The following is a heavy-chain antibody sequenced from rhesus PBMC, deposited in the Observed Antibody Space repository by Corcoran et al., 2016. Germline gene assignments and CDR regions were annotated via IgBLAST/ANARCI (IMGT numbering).Heavy chain of an antibody. J-gene: IGHJ3*01. CDR2: IPDSGRT. CDR1: GSSISSGYG. CDR3: ARGGAAAGFDF. Sequence: QLQLQESGPGLVKLSETLSLTCAFSGSSISSGYGWSWIRQPPGKGLEWIGYIPDSGRTRYNPARKSRVTSSGDTSKNQFTLKRSSVTATDTAVYYCARGGAAAGFDFRGKGLRVTVSS. V-gene: IGHV4-122*02. D-gene: IGHD6-25*01.